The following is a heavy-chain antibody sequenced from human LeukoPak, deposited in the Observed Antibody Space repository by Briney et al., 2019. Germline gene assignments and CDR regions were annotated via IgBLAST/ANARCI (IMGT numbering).Heavy chain of an antibody. CDR3: ARGSWAAANDY. CDR2: IYYSGST. CDR1: GGSISSGGYY. J-gene: IGHJ4*02. D-gene: IGHD2-2*01. Sequence: PSETLSLTCTVPGGSISSGGYYWSWIRQHPGKGLEWIGYIYYSGSTYYNPSLKSRVTISVDTSKNQFSLKLSSVTAADTAVYYCARGSWAAANDYWGQGTLVTVSS. V-gene: IGHV4-31*03.